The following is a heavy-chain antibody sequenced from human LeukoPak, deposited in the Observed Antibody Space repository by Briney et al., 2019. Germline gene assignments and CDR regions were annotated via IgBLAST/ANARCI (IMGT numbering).Heavy chain of an antibody. J-gene: IGHJ3*01. V-gene: IGHV4-39*01. CDR2: IYYSGST. CDR3: VRVLHVAVTTDAFDL. CDR1: GGSISSSSYY. Sequence: PSQTPSLTCTVSGGSISSSSYYWGWIRQPPGKGLEWIGSIYYSGSTYYNPSLKSRVTISVDTSKNQFSLKLTSVTAADTAVYYCVRVLHVAVTTDAFDLWGQGTMVTVSS. D-gene: IGHD2-21*02.